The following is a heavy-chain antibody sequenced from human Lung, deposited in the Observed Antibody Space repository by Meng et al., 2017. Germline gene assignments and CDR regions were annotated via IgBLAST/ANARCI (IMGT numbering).Heavy chain of an antibody. D-gene: IGHD4-11*01. CDR1: GGSFSDYY. Sequence: VQLQQWGARLLKPSETLSLTCFVSGGSFSDYYWSWIRQPPGKGLEWIGEINHSGSTNYNPSLESRATISVDTSQNNLSLKLSSVTAADSAVYYCARGPTTMAHDFDYWGQGTLVTVSS. CDR3: ARGPTTMAHDFDY. J-gene: IGHJ4*02. V-gene: IGHV4-34*01. CDR2: INHSGST.